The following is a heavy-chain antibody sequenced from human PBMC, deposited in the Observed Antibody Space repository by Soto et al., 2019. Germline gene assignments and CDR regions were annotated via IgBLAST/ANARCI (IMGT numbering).Heavy chain of an antibody. V-gene: IGHV4-39*01. D-gene: IGHD5-18*01. CDR1: GGSITSSSHF. CDR3: AGQTFTLAADSYGRSNWFDP. J-gene: IGHJ5*02. CDR2: IYFTGNT. Sequence: PSETLSLTCTVSGGSITSSSHFWGWVRQPPGKGLEWIGTIYFTGNTYYTPSLKSRLTMSIDTSKNEFSLRLNSVTAADTAVYYCAGQTFTLAADSYGRSNWFDPWGPGTLVTVSS.